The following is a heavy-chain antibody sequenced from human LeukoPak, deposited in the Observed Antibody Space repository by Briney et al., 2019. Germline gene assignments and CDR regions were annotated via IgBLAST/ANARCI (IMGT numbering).Heavy chain of an antibody. CDR1: GDSVSSNSAH. Sequence: SQTLSLTCAISGDSVSSNSAHWKWLRQSPSRGLEWLGRTYYRSKWYNDNAVYVQSRITNNPDKSKNQYSLQLNSVTPEDTAVHYCARDRPLPKLAGYYYGMDVWGQGTTVTVSS. V-gene: IGHV6-1*01. J-gene: IGHJ6*02. CDR3: ARDRPLPKLAGYYYGMDV. CDR2: TYYRSKWYN. D-gene: IGHD3-3*02.